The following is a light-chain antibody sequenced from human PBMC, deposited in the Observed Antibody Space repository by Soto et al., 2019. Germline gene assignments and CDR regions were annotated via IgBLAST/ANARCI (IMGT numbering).Light chain of an antibody. V-gene: IGKV3-15*01. CDR1: QSVSSN. CDR3: QQYNNWPGT. CDR2: GAS. J-gene: IGKJ1*01. Sequence: EIGMTQSPGTLSLSPRERATLSCRASQSVSSNLAWYQQKPVQAPRLLIYGASTRATGIPARFSGSGSGTEFTLTISSLQSEYFAAYYCQQYNNWPGTFGQGTKVEIK.